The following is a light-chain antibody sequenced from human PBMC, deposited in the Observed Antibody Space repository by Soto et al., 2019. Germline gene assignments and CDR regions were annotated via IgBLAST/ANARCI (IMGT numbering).Light chain of an antibody. Sequence: DIQLTQSPSFLSASVGDRVTITYRASQGISSYLAWYQQKPGKAPKLLIYAASTLQSGVPSRFSGSGSGTEFTLTISSLQAEDFATYYCQQLNSYLFTFGPGTKVDIK. V-gene: IGKV1-9*01. CDR1: QGISSY. CDR2: AAS. CDR3: QQLNSYLFT. J-gene: IGKJ3*01.